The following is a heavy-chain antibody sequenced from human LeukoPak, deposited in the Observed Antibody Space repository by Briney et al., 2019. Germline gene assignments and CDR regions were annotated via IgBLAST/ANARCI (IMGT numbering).Heavy chain of an antibody. V-gene: IGHV3-23*01. J-gene: IGHJ4*02. D-gene: IGHD4-17*01. CDR3: AKDQEGYGDYVFDY. CDR2: ISGSGGST. CDR1: GFTFSSYS. Sequence: PGGSLRLSCAASGFTFSSYSMNWVRQAPGKGLEWVSAISGSGGSTYYADSVKGRFTISRDNSKNTLYLQMNSLRAEDTAVYYCAKDQEGYGDYVFDYWGQGTLVTVSS.